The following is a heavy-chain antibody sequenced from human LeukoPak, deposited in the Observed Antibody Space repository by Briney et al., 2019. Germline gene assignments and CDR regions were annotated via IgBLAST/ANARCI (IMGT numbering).Heavy chain of an antibody. CDR1: GGSISSSSYY. CDR2: IYYSGST. Sequence: SETLSLTCTVSGGSISSSSYYWGWIRQPPGKGLEWIGSIYYSGSTYYNPSLKSRVTISVDTSKNQFSLKLSSVTAADTAVYYCARDGSIVGAGGLGYWGQGTLVTVSS. CDR3: ARDGSIVGAGGLGY. J-gene: IGHJ4*02. V-gene: IGHV4-39*07. D-gene: IGHD1-26*01.